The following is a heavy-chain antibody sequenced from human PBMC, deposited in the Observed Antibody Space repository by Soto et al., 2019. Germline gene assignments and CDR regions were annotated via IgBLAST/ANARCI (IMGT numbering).Heavy chain of an antibody. J-gene: IGHJ4*02. CDR1: GFTFSSYA. CDR2: ISYDGSNK. D-gene: IGHD6-13*01. V-gene: IGHV3-30-3*01. Sequence: QVQLVESGGGVVQPGRSLRLSCAASGFTFSSYAMHWVRQAPGKGLEWVAVISYDGSNKCYADSVKGRFTISRDNSKNTLYLQMNSLRAEDTAVYYCARNIAAAGTWIFDYCGQGTLVTVSS. CDR3: ARNIAAAGTWIFDY.